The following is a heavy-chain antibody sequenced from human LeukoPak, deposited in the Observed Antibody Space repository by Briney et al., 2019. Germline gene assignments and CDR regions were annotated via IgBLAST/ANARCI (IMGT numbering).Heavy chain of an antibody. J-gene: IGHJ4*02. CDR1: GFTFSSYA. Sequence: GGSLRLSCAASGFTFSSYAMHWVRQAPGKGLEWVAIISYDGSNKYYADSVKGRFTISRDNSKNTLYLQMNSLRAEDTAVYYCASDYWGPAHWGQGTLVTVSS. V-gene: IGHV3-30-3*01. D-gene: IGHD7-27*01. CDR3: ASDYWGPAH. CDR2: ISYDGSNK.